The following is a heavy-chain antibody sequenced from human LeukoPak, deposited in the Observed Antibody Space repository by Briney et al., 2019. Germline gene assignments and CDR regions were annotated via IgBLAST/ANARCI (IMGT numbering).Heavy chain of an antibody. D-gene: IGHD1-14*01. Sequence: GVSLRRSCAASGFTFGNSWVHWVRQAPGKGRVWVSLINADGSTATYADSVKGRFTISRDNARNTLSLQMNSLTIEDTAVYYCVVVVEPPDSDGFDVWGQGKMIPVSS. V-gene: IGHV3-74*01. CDR3: VVVVEPPDSDGFDV. CDR2: INADGSTA. J-gene: IGHJ3*01. CDR1: GFTFGNSW.